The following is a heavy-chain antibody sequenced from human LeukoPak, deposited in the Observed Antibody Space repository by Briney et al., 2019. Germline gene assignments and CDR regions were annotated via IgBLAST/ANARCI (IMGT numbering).Heavy chain of an antibody. D-gene: IGHD5-18*01. V-gene: IGHV4-39*01. Sequence: PSETLSLTCTVSGGSISSSSYYWGWIRQPPGQGLEWIGSIYYSGSTYYNPSLKSRVAISVDTSKNQFSLKLSSVTAADTAVYYCARRSYGPEYYFDYWGQGTLVTVSS. CDR1: GGSISSSSYY. J-gene: IGHJ4*02. CDR2: IYYSGST. CDR3: ARRSYGPEYYFDY.